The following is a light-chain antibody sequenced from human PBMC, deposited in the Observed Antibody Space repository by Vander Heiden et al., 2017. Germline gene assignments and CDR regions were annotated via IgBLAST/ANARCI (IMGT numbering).Light chain of an antibody. CDR3: QSYDNSLNSWV. V-gene: IGLV1-40*01. J-gene: IGLJ3*02. CDR2: GNN. CDR1: TSNVGAGYD. Sequence: QSVLTQPPSVSGAPGQRVTIPCTGSTSNVGAGYDVHWYQQLPGTAPKLLIPGNNNRPSGVPDRFSASKSGTSASLAITGLQAEDEAEYYCQSYDNSLNSWVFGGGTKLTVL.